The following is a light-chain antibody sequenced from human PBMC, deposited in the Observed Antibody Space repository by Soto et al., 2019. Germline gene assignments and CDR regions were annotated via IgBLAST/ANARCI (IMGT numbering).Light chain of an antibody. CDR2: EAS. J-gene: IGKJ2*01. CDR3: HHRSTWRDT. CDR1: QSVSSH. Sequence: EIVLTQSPASLSLSPGERATLSCRASQSVSSHLAWYQQKPGQSPRLLIYEASNRATGIPARFSGSGSGTASTLPIRSLELEDLAFYYGHHRSTWRDTLGEGTKQKTK. V-gene: IGKV3-11*01.